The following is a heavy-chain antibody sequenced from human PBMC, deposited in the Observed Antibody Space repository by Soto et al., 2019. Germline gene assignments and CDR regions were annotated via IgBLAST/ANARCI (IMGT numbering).Heavy chain of an antibody. CDR2: ISYDGSDK. V-gene: IGHV3-30*18. CDR3: AKDSPLIAY. CDR1: GFTFSTCG. Sequence: QVQLVESGGGVVQPGRSLRLSCAASGFTFSTCGMHWVRQAPGKGLEWVSIISYDGSDKYYAESIKGRFTIARDNSKNTLYLQMDSLTAEDTAVYYCAKDSPLIAYWGQGTLVTVSS. J-gene: IGHJ4*02.